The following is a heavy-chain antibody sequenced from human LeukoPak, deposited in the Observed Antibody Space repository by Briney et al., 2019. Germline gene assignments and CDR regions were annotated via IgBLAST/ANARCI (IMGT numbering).Heavy chain of an antibody. CDR2: IYPEDADI. J-gene: IGHJ4*02. Sequence: GESLKISFKGSGYPFTNYWIGWVRQMPGKGLEWMGIIYPEDADIRYSPSFRGQVTISADRSVSTAYLQWSSLKASDTAMYYCARTDDTAFDYWGQGTLVTVSS. V-gene: IGHV5-51*01. D-gene: IGHD5-18*01. CDR3: ARTDDTAFDY. CDR1: GYPFTNYW.